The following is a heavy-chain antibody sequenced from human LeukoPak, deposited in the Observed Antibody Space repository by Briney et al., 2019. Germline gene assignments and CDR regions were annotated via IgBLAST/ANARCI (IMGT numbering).Heavy chain of an antibody. CDR2: INPNSGVT. J-gene: IGHJ5*02. CDR3: ARILLATGGFDP. CDR1: EYIFNRYY. Sequence: ASVKVSCKASEYIFNRYYLHWVRQAPGQGLEWMGWINPNSGVTNYAQKFQGRVTMTRDTSISTAYMELSRLRSDDTAVYYCARILLATGGFDPWGQGTLVTVSS. D-gene: IGHD3-16*01. V-gene: IGHV1-2*02.